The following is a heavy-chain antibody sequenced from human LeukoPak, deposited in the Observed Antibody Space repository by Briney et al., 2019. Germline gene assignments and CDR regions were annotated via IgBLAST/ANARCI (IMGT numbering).Heavy chain of an antibody. J-gene: IGHJ3*02. D-gene: IGHD6-19*01. CDR1: GFTISNYW. V-gene: IGHV3-7*03. CDR3: AREGISSGWFEDAFDI. Sequence: GVLRLSCAASGFTISNYWMSWVRQAPGKGLEWVANIKEDGSDKYYVDSVKGRLTISRDNGKNSLYLEMNSLRLEDTAVYYCAREGISSGWFEDAFDIWGQGTMVTVSS. CDR2: IKEDGSDK.